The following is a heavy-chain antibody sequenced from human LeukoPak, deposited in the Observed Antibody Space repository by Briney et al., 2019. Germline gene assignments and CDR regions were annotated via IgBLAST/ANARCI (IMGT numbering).Heavy chain of an antibody. V-gene: IGHV3-30*18. J-gene: IGHJ4*02. CDR2: ISYDGSNK. D-gene: IGHD6-13*01. CDR1: RFTFSSYG. CDR3: AKDLQYSSSWYFDY. Sequence: GRSLRLSCAASRFTFSSYGMHWVRQAPGKGLEWVAVISYDGSNKYYADSVKGRFTISRDNSKNTLYLQMNSLRAEDTAVYYCAKDLQYSSSWYFDYWGQGTLVTVSS.